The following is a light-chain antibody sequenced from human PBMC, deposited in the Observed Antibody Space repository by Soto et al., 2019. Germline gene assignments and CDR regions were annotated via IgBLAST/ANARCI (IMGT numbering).Light chain of an antibody. J-gene: IGLJ1*01. Sequence: QSVLTQAASVSGAPGQSITISCTGTSSDVGGYNYVSWYQQHPGKAPKLMIYDVSNRPAGVSNRFSGSKSGNTASLTISGLQAEDDADYYCSSYTSSAPFYVVGTGTKVTVL. CDR3: SSYTSSAPFYV. CDR2: DVS. V-gene: IGLV2-14*01. CDR1: SSDVGGYNY.